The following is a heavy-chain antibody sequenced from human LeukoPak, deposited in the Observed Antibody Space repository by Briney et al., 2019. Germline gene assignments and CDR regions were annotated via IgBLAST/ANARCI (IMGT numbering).Heavy chain of an antibody. Sequence: SETLSLTCAVSGASISSGGHSWSWIRQPPGKGLEWIGYIYHSGSTYYNPSLKSRVTISIDKSKNQFPLNLSSVTAADTAVYYCARDRGGRTYYFDYWGQGTLVTVSS. CDR3: ARDRGGRTYYFDY. D-gene: IGHD2-15*01. CDR1: GASISSGGHS. CDR2: IYHSGST. J-gene: IGHJ4*02. V-gene: IGHV4-30-2*01.